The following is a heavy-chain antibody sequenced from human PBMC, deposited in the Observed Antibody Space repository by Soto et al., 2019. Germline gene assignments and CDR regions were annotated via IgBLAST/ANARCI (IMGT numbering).Heavy chain of an antibody. CDR1: GFTFSSYG. CDR2: ISYDGSNK. J-gene: IGHJ6*04. CDR3: AKEMRGPKKYYYYGMDV. V-gene: IGHV3-30*18. Sequence: GGSLRLSCAASGFTFSSYGMHWVRQAPGKGLEWVAVISYDGSNKYYADSVKGRFTISRDNSKNTLYLQMNSLRAEDTAVYYCAKEMRGPKKYYYYGMDVWGKGTTVTVSS. D-gene: IGHD1-26*01.